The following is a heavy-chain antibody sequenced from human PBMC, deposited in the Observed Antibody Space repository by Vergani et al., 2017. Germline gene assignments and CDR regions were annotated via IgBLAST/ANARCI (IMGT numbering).Heavy chain of an antibody. CDR3: AKDMIVDDRYFQH. CDR2: ISGSGGST. J-gene: IGHJ1*01. V-gene: IGHV3-23*01. Sequence: EVQMLESGGNLVQPGGSLRLSCAASGFTFSSYAMSWVRQAPGKGLEWVSGISGSGGSTYYADSVKGRFTISRDNSKNTLYLQMNSLRAEDTAVYYCAKDMIVDDRYFQHWGQGTLVTVSS. CDR1: GFTFSSYA. D-gene: IGHD3-22*01.